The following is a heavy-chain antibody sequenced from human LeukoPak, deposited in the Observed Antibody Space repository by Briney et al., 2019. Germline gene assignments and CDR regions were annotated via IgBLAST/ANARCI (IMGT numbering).Heavy chain of an antibody. CDR3: ASPPWGY. Sequence: SETLSLTCAVSGGSINSYYWYWIRQPPGKGLEWIGSIYYSGSTNYNPSLKSRVTMSVDTSKNQFSLKLSSVTAADTAVYYCASPPWGYWGQGTLVTVSS. CDR1: GGSINSYY. V-gene: IGHV4-59*08. CDR2: IYYSGST. J-gene: IGHJ4*02. D-gene: IGHD1-26*01.